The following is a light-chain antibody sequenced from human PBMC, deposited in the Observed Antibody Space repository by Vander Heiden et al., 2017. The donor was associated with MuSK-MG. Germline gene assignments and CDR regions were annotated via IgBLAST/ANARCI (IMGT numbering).Light chain of an antibody. J-gene: IGLJ3*02. CDR1: SSTMGANFD. CDR2: SKK. Sequence: QSVLTQPPSVSGAPGQWVPIPCTGSSSTMGANFDVHWYQQRPGTAPRLLIHSKKKRPSGVPERCSGSKSGTTATVTITGLQAEEEADYYCQSDDTSRSAWVFGGGTKLTVL. CDR3: QSDDTSRSAWV. V-gene: IGLV1-40*01.